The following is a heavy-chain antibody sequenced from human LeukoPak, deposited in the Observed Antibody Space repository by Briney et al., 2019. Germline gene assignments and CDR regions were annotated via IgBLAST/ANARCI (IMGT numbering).Heavy chain of an antibody. J-gene: IGHJ6*02. V-gene: IGHV4-30-2*01. CDR1: GGSISSGGYS. D-gene: IGHD3-16*01. CDR3: ARGSSGGAATPYYYYGMDV. Sequence: SETLSLTCAVSGGSISSGGYSWSWIRQPPGKGLEWIGYIYHSGSTYYNPSLKSRVTISVDRSKNQFSLKLSSVTAADTAVYYCARGSSGGAATPYYYYGMDVWGQGTTVTASS. CDR2: IYHSGST.